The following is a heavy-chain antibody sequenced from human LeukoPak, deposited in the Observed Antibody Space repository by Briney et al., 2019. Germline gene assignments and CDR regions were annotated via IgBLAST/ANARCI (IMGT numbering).Heavy chain of an antibody. J-gene: IGHJ3*02. V-gene: IGHV1-18*01. D-gene: IGHD2-2*01. CDR2: ISAYNGNT. Sequence: ASVKVSCKASGYTFTSYGISWVRQAPGQGLEWMGWISAYNGNTNYAQKIQGRVTMTTDTSTSTAYMELRSLRSDDTAVYYCARDRAPKDIVVVRQAAHAFDIWGQGTKVTVSS. CDR1: GYTFTSYG. CDR3: ARDRAPKDIVVVRQAAHAFDI.